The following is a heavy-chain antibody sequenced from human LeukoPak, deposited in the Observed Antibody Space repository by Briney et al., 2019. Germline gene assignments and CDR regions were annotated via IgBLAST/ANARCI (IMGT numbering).Heavy chain of an antibody. CDR3: ARTGFGELSLMDV. J-gene: IGHJ6*02. CDR1: GGTFSSYA. V-gene: IGHV1-69*04. CDR2: IIPILGIA. Sequence: GASVKVSCKASGGTFSSYAISWVRQTPGQGLEWMGRIIPILGIANYAQKFQGRVTITAHKSTSTAYMELSSLRSEDTAVYYCARTGFGELSLMDVWGQGTTVTVSS. D-gene: IGHD3-10*01.